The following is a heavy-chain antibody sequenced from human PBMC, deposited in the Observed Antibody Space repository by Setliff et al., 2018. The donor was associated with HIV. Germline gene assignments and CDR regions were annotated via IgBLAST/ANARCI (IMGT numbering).Heavy chain of an antibody. D-gene: IGHD3-10*01. V-gene: IGHV1-2*02. CDR3: ARGDPWFGELLSYYYYGMDV. J-gene: IGHJ6*02. Sequence: ASVKVSCKASGYTFTGYYMHWVRQAPGQGLEWMGWINPNSGGTNYAQKFQGRVTMTRDTSISTASMELSRLRSDDTAVYYCARGDPWFGELLSYYYYGMDVWGQGTTVTVSS. CDR1: GYTFTGYY. CDR2: INPNSGGT.